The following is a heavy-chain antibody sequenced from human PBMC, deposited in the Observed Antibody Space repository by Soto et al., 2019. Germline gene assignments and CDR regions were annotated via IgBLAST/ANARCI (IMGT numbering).Heavy chain of an antibody. V-gene: IGHV4-59*01. CDR1: DGTSISYD. Sequence: ASVLLSHTCSIVDGTSISYDWRWIRQNPGKGLEWIGYFYYSGSTNYNPSLKSRVTISIDTSKNQFSLKLSSVTAADTAVYYCARGALTTYFAYWVQGTLVTV. CDR3: ARGALTTYFAY. CDR2: FYYSGST. J-gene: IGHJ4*02.